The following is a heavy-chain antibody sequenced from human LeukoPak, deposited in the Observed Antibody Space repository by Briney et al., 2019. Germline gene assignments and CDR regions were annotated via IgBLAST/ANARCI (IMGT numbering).Heavy chain of an antibody. V-gene: IGHV1-8*01. CDR3: ARAVKSDIAARRGRYYGMDV. CDR1: GYTFTSYD. J-gene: IGHJ6*02. Sequence: ASVKVSCKASGYTFTSYDINWVRQATGQGLEWMGWMNPNSCNTGYAQKFQGRVTMTRNTSISTAYMELSSLRSEDTAVYYCARAVKSDIAARRGRYYGMDVWGQGTTVTVSS. CDR2: MNPNSCNT. D-gene: IGHD6-6*01.